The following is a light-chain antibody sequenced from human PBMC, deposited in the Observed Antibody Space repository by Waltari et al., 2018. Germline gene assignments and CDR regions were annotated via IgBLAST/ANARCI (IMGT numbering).Light chain of an antibody. CDR3: QQADRFPLT. Sequence: DIQMTQSPSSVSASVGDRVIITCRARQDIIRWLAWYQQKPGEAPKFLIYDASTLQSGVPSRFSGSGSGKEYTLTISSLQPEDFATYYCQQADRFPLTFGGGTKIEI. CDR1: QDIIRW. V-gene: IGKV1-12*01. CDR2: DAS. J-gene: IGKJ4*01.